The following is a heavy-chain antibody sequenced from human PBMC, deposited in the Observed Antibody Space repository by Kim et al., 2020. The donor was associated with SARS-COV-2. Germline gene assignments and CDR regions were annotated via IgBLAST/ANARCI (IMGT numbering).Heavy chain of an antibody. CDR3: ARGGHSSSWYSHYYYYYMDV. J-gene: IGHJ6*03. CDR1: GGSFSGYY. Sequence: SETLSLTCAVYGGSFSGYYWSWIRQPPGKGLEWIGEINHSGSTNYNPSLKSRVTISVDTSKNQFSLKLSSVTAADTAVYYCARGGHSSSWYSHYYYYYMDVWGKGTTLTVSS. CDR2: INHSGST. V-gene: IGHV4-34*01. D-gene: IGHD6-13*01.